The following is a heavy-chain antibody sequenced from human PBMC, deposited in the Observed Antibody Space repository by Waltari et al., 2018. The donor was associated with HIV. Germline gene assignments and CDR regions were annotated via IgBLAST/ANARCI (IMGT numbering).Heavy chain of an antibody. V-gene: IGHV3-11*04. CDR2: ISISGGTI. D-gene: IGHD3-10*01. CDR3: TRLRAGQLWLDY. CDR1: GFTFSNSY. Sequence: QVQLVESGGGLVKPAGCLRLSCAASGFTFSNSYMTWLRQAPGKGLEWISYISISGGTIYDADSVKGRFTISRDNTKNSLYLQMNSLRVEDTAVYYCTRLRAGQLWLDYWGHGTLVIVSS. J-gene: IGHJ4*01.